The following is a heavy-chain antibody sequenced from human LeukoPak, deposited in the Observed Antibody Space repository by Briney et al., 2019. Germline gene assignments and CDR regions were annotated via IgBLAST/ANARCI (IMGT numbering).Heavy chain of an antibody. D-gene: IGHD5-18*01. J-gene: IGHJ4*02. V-gene: IGHV3-23*01. CDR2: ITGNGDAA. CDR1: GFIFTNYA. Sequence: PGGSLRLSCAASGFIFTNYAMSWVRQAPGKGLEWVSTITGNGDAAYYADSVKGRFTISRDNSRNTLYLQMSSLRADDTAAYYCEKHLTAMTNFDSWGQGTLVTVSS. CDR3: EKHLTAMTNFDS.